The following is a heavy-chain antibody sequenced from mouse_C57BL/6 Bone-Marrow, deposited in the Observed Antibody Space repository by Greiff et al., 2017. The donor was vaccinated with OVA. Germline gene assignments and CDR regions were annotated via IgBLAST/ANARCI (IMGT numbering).Heavy chain of an antibody. CDR3: TTSGTDWYFDV. Sequence: VHVKQSGAELVRPGASVKLSCTASGFNIKDDYMHWVKQRPEQGLEWIGWIDPENGDTEYASKFQGKATITADTSSNTAYLQLSSLTSEDTAVYYCTTSGTDWYFDVWGTGTTVTVSS. CDR2: IDPENGDT. CDR1: GFNIKDDY. V-gene: IGHV14-4*01. J-gene: IGHJ1*03. D-gene: IGHD4-1*01.